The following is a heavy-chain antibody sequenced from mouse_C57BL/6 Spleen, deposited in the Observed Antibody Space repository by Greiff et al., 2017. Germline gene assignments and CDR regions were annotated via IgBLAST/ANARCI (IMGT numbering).Heavy chain of an antibody. J-gene: IGHJ2*01. Sequence: EVQVVESGPELVKPGASVKISCKASGYSFTDYNMNWVKQSNGKSLEWIGVINPNYGTTSYNQKFKGKATLTVDQSSSTAYMQLNSLTSEDSAVYYCARESLSVVAADYFDYWGQGTTLTVSS. CDR1: GYSFTDYN. CDR2: INPNYGTT. D-gene: IGHD1-1*01. CDR3: ARESLSVVAADYFDY. V-gene: IGHV1-39*01.